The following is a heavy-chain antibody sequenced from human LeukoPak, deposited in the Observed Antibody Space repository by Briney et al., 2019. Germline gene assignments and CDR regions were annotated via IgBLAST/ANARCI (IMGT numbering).Heavy chain of an antibody. J-gene: IGHJ1*01. D-gene: IGHD3-10*01. CDR2: INHSGST. Sequence: SSETLSLTCAVYGGSFSGYYWSWIRQPPGKGLEWIGEINHSGSTNYNPSLKSRVTISVDTSKNQFSLKLSSVTAADTAVYYCAGISGAGFDGIQHWGQGTLVTVSS. CDR3: AGISGAGFDGIQH. V-gene: IGHV4-34*01. CDR1: GGSFSGYY.